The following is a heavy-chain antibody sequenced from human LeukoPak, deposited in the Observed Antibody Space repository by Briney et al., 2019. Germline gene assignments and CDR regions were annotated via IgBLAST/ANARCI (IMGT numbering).Heavy chain of an antibody. Sequence: PSETLSLTCTVSGSSISSYYWSWIRQPAGKGLEWIGRIYTSGSTNYNPSLKGRVTMSVDTSKNQFSLKLSSVTAADTAVYYCARDSPYCSSTSCYIGAFDIWGQGTMVTVSS. J-gene: IGHJ3*02. D-gene: IGHD2-2*02. CDR3: ARDSPYCSSTSCYIGAFDI. CDR1: GSSISSYY. V-gene: IGHV4-4*07. CDR2: IYTSGST.